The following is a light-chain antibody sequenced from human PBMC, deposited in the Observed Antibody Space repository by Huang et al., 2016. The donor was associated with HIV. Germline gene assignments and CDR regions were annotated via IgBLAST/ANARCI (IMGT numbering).Light chain of an antibody. CDR2: GAS. J-gene: IGKJ3*01. CDR3: QQYGSSRIFT. CDR1: QSVSSSY. V-gene: IGKV3-20*01. Sequence: EIVLTQSPGTLSLSPGERATLSGRASQSVSSSYLAWYQQKPGQAPRLLIYGASSRAPGIQDRFSGSGSGTDFTLTISRLEPEDFAVYYCQQYGSSRIFTFGPGTKVDIK.